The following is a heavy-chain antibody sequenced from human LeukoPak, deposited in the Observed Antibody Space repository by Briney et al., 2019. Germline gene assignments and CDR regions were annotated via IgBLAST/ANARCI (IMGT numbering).Heavy chain of an antibody. Sequence: SETLSLTCTASDDSISRDFWTWIRQPPGKGLGWIGYIRYSGRTEYNPSLKSRVTISIQTYKNQFSLKLTSVTAADTAIYYCARLPDVSGWPFDYWGQGILVTVSS. CDR1: DDSISRDF. J-gene: IGHJ4*02. V-gene: IGHV4-59*01. CDR3: ARLPDVSGWPFDY. D-gene: IGHD6-19*01. CDR2: IRYSGRT.